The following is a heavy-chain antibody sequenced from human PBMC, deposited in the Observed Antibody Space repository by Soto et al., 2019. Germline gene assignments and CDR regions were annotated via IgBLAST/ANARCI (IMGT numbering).Heavy chain of an antibody. CDR3: ARKRTGHNWFDP. D-gene: IGHD3-9*01. J-gene: IGHJ5*02. V-gene: IGHV4-34*01. Sequence: QVQLQQWGAGLLKPSETLSLTCAVYGGSFSGYYWSWIRQPPGKGLEWIGEINHSGSTNYNPSLKRRVTISVDTSKNQFSLKLSSVTAADTAVYYCARKRTGHNWFDPWGQGTLVTVSS. CDR1: GGSFSGYY. CDR2: INHSGST.